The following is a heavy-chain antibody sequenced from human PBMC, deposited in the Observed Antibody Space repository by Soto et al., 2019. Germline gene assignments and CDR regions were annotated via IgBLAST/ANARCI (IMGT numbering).Heavy chain of an antibody. V-gene: IGHV3-33*01. D-gene: IGHD3-10*01. CDR1: GFTFSSYG. J-gene: IGHJ5*02. CDR2: IWYDGSNK. CDR3: ARDRYPDYYGSGSPNWFDP. Sequence: LRLSCAASGFTFSSYGMHWVRQAPGKGLEWVAVIWYDGSNKYYADSVRGRFTISRDNSKNTLYLQMNSLRAEDTAVYYCARDRYPDYYGSGSPNWFDPWGQGTLVTVS.